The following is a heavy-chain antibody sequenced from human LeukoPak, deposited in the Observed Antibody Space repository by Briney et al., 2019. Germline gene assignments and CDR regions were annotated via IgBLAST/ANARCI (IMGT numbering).Heavy chain of an antibody. D-gene: IGHD1-14*01. V-gene: IGHV1-2*02. CDR1: GYTFTGYY. J-gene: IGHJ6*03. CDR2: INPNSGGT. CDR3: ARDRGSVYTYYYYYIDV. Sequence: GASVKVSCKASGYTFTGYYMHWVRQAPGQGLEWMGWINPNSGGTNYAQKFQGRVTMTRDTSISTAYMELSRLRSDDTAVYYCARDRGSVYTYYYYYIDVWGKGTTVTISS.